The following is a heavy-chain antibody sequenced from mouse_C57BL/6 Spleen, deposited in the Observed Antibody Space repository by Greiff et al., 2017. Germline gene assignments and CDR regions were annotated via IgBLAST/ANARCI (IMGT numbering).Heavy chain of an antibody. V-gene: IGHV10-1*01. CDR2: IRSKSNNYAT. CDR3: VRQNDYDGGDYYAMDY. Sequence: EVMLVESGGGLVQPKGSLKLSCAASGFSFNTYAMNWVRQAPGKGLEWVARIRSKSNNYATYYADSVKDRFTISRDDSESMLYLQMNNLKTEDTAMYYCVRQNDYDGGDYYAMDYWGQGTSVTVSS. J-gene: IGHJ4*01. D-gene: IGHD2-4*01. CDR1: GFSFNTYA.